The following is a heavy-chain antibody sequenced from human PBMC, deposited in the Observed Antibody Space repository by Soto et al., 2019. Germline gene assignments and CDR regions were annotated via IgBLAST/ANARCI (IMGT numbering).Heavy chain of an antibody. CDR3: ARADCVGGTCYSLAGSFYYDMDV. Sequence: EVQLVESGGGLVQPGGSLRLSCAASGFTFSNYWMYWVRQAPGKGLVWVSRINSEGSGSSYADSVKSRLTISRDNVNNTLDLQMDSLRAEHTAVYYCARADCVGGTCYSLAGSFYYDMDVWGKGTTVTVFS. J-gene: IGHJ6*03. D-gene: IGHD2-15*01. CDR2: INSEGSGS. V-gene: IGHV3-74*01. CDR1: GFTFSNYW.